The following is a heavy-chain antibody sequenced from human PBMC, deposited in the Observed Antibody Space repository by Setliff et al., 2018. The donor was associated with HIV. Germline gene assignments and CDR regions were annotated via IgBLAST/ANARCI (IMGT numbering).Heavy chain of an antibody. Sequence: GGSLRLSCAASGFTLSSYAMTWVRQAPGKGLEWVSTVSGSGAATYYADSVKGRFTISRDSSRNTLYLQTNSLRAEDTAVYYCAKSRDLGVIIHYFDYWGQGTLVTVSS. D-gene: IGHD3-16*01. CDR2: VSGSGAAT. V-gene: IGHV3-23*01. CDR1: GFTLSSYA. CDR3: AKSRDLGVIIHYFDY. J-gene: IGHJ4*02.